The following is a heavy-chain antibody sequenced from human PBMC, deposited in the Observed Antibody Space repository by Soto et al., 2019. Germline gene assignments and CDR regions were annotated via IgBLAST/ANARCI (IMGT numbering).Heavy chain of an antibody. CDR2: IYYSGST. D-gene: IGHD6-19*01. CDR1: GGSINSSSYF. J-gene: IGHJ5*02. Sequence: SETLSLTCSVSGGSINSSSYFWGWVRQPPGKGLEWIGSIYYSGSTYYNPSLGSRVTISVDTSKNQFSLKLSSVTAADTAVFYCARHYSSGSRNWFDPWGQGTLVTVS. CDR3: ARHYSSGSRNWFDP. V-gene: IGHV4-39*01.